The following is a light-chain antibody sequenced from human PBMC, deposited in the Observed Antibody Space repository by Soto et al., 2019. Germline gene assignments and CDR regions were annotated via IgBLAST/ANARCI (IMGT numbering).Light chain of an antibody. CDR3: QQYNSYSQT. CDR1: QSISNW. V-gene: IGKV1-5*03. CDR2: QAS. J-gene: IGKJ1*01. Sequence: DIQMTQTPSTLPASGKDRVSMCCPASQSISNWLVWYQQKPGKAPKLLIYQASSLESGVPSRFSGRGSGTEFTLTINSLQPEDFATYYCQQYNSYSQTFGQGTKVDI.